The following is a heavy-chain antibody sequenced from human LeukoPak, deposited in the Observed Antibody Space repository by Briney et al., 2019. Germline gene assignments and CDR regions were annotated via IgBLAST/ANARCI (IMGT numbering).Heavy chain of an antibody. CDR2: ISTSGRST. Sequence: PSETLSLTCTVSGDSINGFYWSWVRQAPGKGLEWVSTISTSGRSTYYADSVKGRFTISRDNSKNTLFLQMNSLRAEDTAVYYCAKGLNGYGSGSYSHLDAFDIWGQGTTVTVSS. J-gene: IGHJ3*02. V-gene: IGHV3-23*01. CDR1: GDSINGFY. CDR3: AKGLNGYGSGSYSHLDAFDI. D-gene: IGHD3-10*01.